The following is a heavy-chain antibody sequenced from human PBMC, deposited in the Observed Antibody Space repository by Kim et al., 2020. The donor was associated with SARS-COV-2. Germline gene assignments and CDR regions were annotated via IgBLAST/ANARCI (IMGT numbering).Heavy chain of an antibody. J-gene: IGHJ4*02. CDR2: INAGNGNT. D-gene: IGHD6-13*01. V-gene: IGHV1-3*01. Sequence: ASVKVSCKASGYTFTSYAMHWVRQAPGQRLEGMGWINAGNGNTKYSQKFQGRVTITRDTSASTAYMELSSLRSEDTAVYYCARTRAAAGRYYFDYWGQGTLVTVSS. CDR1: GYTFTSYA. CDR3: ARTRAAAGRYYFDY.